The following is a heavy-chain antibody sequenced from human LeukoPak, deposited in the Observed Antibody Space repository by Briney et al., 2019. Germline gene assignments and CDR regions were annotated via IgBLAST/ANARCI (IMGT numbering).Heavy chain of an antibody. CDR2: ISGSGGST. V-gene: IGHV3-23*01. Sequence: GGSLRLSCAASGFTFSSYAMSWVRQAPGKGLEWVSAISGSGGSTYYADSVKGRFTISRDNSKNTLYLQMNSLRAEDTAVYYCARDPCSGGSCYPLSNWFDPWGQGTLVTVSS. J-gene: IGHJ5*02. D-gene: IGHD2-15*01. CDR3: ARDPCSGGSCYPLSNWFDP. CDR1: GFTFSSYA.